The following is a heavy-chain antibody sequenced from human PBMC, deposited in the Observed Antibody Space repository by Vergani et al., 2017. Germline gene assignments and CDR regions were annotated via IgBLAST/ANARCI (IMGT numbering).Heavy chain of an antibody. V-gene: IGHV4-34*01. D-gene: IGHD1-26*01. CDR2: INHSGST. CDR3: ARGPVGANEGRFDY. Sequence: QVQLQQWGAGLLKPSETLSLTCAVYGGSFSGYYWSWIRQPPGKGLEWIGEINHSGSTNYNPSLKRRVTISVDTSKNQFSLKLSSVTAADTAVYYCARGPVGANEGRFDYWGQGTLVTVSS. J-gene: IGHJ4*02. CDR1: GGSFSGYY.